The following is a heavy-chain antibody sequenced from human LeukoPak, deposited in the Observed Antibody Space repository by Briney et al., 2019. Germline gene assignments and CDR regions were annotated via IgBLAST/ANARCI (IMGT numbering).Heavy chain of an antibody. Sequence: GGSLRLSCAASGSTFSSYSMNWVRQAPGKGLEWVSYISSSSSTIYYADSVKGRFTISRDNAKNSLYLQMNSLRAEDTAVYYCARDVRGGYHWFDPWGQGTLVTVSS. CDR3: ARDVRGGYHWFDP. D-gene: IGHD3-16*02. CDR1: GSTFSSYS. V-gene: IGHV3-48*04. J-gene: IGHJ5*02. CDR2: ISSSSSTI.